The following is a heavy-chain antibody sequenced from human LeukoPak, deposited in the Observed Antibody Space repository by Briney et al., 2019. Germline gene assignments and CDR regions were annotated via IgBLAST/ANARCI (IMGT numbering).Heavy chain of an antibody. V-gene: IGHV3-53*01. CDR2: TYTGGNS. CDR3: AKARGYSSSSENNWFDP. D-gene: IGHD6-6*01. J-gene: IGHJ5*02. CDR1: GFTVSSTH. Sequence: GGSLRLSCEASGFTVSSTHMVWVRQAPGKGLEWVSVTYTGGNSYYADSVKGRFTISRENSKSTLYLQMNSLRAEDTALYYCAKARGYSSSSENNWFDPWGQGTLVTVSS.